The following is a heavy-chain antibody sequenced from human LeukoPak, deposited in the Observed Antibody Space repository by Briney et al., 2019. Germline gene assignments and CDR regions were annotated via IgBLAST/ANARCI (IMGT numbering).Heavy chain of an antibody. V-gene: IGHV1-2*02. CDR1: GYTFIENY. J-gene: IGHJ4*02. CDR3: ARGKSGYSP. CDR2: INPHTSAA. Sequence: ASVKVSCKVSGYTFIENYIHWVRQAPGQGLEWMGLINPHTSAANYSQKFQGRVTMTRDTSISAAYMHLTRLKFDDTAVYYCARGKSGYSPWGQGTPVTVSS. D-gene: IGHD3-3*01.